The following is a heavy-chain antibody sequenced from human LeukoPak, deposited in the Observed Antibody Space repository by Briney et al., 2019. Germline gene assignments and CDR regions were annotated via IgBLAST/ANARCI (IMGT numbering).Heavy chain of an antibody. V-gene: IGHV1-58*01. D-gene: IGHD3-9*01. CDR2: IVIANGNT. J-gene: IGHJ4*02. CDR1: GFTFPRSA. Sequence: SVNVSCKASGFTFPRSAVHWLRQARGQRPEWRGWIVIANGNTNYARKFQERLTITRDMSTSTAYMELSSLRSEDTAVYYCAAEDDFLTGYYDFDYWGQGTVVTVSS. CDR3: AAEDDFLTGYYDFDY.